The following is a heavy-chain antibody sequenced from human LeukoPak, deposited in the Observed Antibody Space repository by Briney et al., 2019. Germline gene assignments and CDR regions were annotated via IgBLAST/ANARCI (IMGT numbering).Heavy chain of an antibody. J-gene: IGHJ6*03. Sequence: GGSLRLSCAASGFTFSSYSMNWVRQAPGKGLEWVSSISSSSSYKYYADSVKGRFTISRDNAKNSLYLQMNSLRAEDTAVYFCARSPKRWLQFYYYYYMDVWGKGTTVTVSS. CDR2: ISSSSSYK. CDR3: ARSPKRWLQFYYYYYMDV. D-gene: IGHD5-24*01. V-gene: IGHV3-21*01. CDR1: GFTFSSYS.